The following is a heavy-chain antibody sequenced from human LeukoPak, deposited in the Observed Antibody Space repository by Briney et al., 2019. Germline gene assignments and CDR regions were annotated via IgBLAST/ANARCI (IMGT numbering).Heavy chain of an antibody. V-gene: IGHV4-4*07. D-gene: IGHD1-26*01. J-gene: IGHJ4*02. Sequence: KPSETLSLTCTVSGGSISNYYWSWIRQPAGKGLEWIGRIYTSGSTNYNPSLKSRVTMSVDTSKNQFSLELSSVTAADTAVYYCARDIEEYSGSYIDYWGQGTLVTVSS. CDR1: GGSISNYY. CDR3: ARDIEEYSGSYIDY. CDR2: IYTSGST.